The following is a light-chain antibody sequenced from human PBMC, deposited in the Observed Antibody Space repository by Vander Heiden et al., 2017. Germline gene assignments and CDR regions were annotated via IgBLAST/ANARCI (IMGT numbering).Light chain of an antibody. CDR1: SANIGAGYD. J-gene: IGLJ1*01. Sequence: QSVLTQPPSVSGAPGPRVTVSCTGSSANIGAGYDVHGYQQFPGAAPKLLIFVNNIRPSGVPDRFSGSKSGASASLSITGLQADDEADYYCQSYDRSLSGSVFGTGTKVTVL. CDR3: QSYDRSLSGSV. V-gene: IGLV1-40*01. CDR2: VNN.